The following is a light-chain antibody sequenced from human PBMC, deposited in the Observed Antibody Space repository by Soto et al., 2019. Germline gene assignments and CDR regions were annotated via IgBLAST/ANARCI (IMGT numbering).Light chain of an antibody. V-gene: IGLV6-57*01. J-gene: IGLJ3*02. CDR3: QSYDSSSWV. CDR1: SGSIASNY. CDR2: EDN. Sequence: NFMLTQPHSVSESPGKTVTISCTRSSGSIASNYVQWYQQRPGSSPTTVIYEDNQRPSGVPDRFSGSIDSSSNSASLTISGLKTEDEADYYCQSYDSSSWVFGGGTKLPS.